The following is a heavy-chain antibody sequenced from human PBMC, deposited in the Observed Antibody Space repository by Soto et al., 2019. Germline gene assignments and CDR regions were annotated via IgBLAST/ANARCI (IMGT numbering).Heavy chain of an antibody. CDR2: INAGNGNT. J-gene: IGHJ4*02. CDR1: GYTFTSYA. D-gene: IGHD3-3*01. V-gene: IGHV1-3*01. Sequence: ASVKVSCKASGYTFTSYAMHWVRQAPGQRLEWMGWINAGNGNTKYSQKFQGRVTITRDTSASTAYMELSSLRSEDTAVYYCARDYSPNKPSSPFQLRFLEWLLSHWGQGTLVTVSS. CDR3: ARDYSPNKPSSPFQLRFLEWLLSH.